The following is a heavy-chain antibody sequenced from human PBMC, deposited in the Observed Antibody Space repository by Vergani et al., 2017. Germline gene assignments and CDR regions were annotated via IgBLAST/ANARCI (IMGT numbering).Heavy chain of an antibody. D-gene: IGHD6-13*01. J-gene: IGHJ3*02. CDR3: ARSGDSSSWYRLIRAFDI. V-gene: IGHV4-39*07. Sequence: QLQLQESGPGLVKPSETLSLTCSVSGGSISSSSYYWGWIRQPPGKGLEWIGSIYYSGSTYYNPSLKSRVTISVDTSKNQFSLKLSSVTAADTAVYYCARSGDSSSWYRLIRAFDIWGQGTMVTVSS. CDR2: IYYSGST. CDR1: GGSISSSSYY.